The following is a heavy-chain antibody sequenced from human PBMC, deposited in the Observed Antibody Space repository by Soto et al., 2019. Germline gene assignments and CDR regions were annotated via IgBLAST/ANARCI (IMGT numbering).Heavy chain of an antibody. V-gene: IGHV4-4*02. J-gene: IGHJ4*02. D-gene: IGHD1-1*01. CDR1: GGSISSSNW. CDR3: EQMTLKHDGYDY. Sequence: QVQLQESGPGLVKPSGTLSLTCAVSGGSISSSNWWRWVRQPPGKGLEWIGEIYHSGSTNYNPSLKSGVTISVDKSKNQFSLKLSSVTAADTAVYYCEQMTLKHDGYDYWGQGTLVTVSS. CDR2: IYHSGST.